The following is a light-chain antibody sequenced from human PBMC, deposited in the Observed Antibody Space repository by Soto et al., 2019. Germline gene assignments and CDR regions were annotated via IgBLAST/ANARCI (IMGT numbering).Light chain of an antibody. V-gene: IGKV3-11*01. CDR1: QSVSSY. CDR2: DAS. CDR3: QQRSNWLLT. J-gene: IGKJ4*01. Sequence: EIVLTQSPATLSLSPGERATLSCRASQSVSSYFAWYQQTPGQAPRLLIYDASNRATGIPARFSGSGSGTDFTLTSSSLEPEDFAVSDCQQRSNWLLTFGGGTKVEIK.